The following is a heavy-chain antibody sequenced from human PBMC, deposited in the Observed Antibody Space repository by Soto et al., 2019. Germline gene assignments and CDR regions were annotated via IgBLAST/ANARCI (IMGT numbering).Heavy chain of an antibody. D-gene: IGHD4-17*01. CDR2: ISGSGGST. Sequence: GGSLRLSCAASGFTFSSYAMSWVRQAPGKGLEWVSAISGSGGSTYYADSVKGRFTISRDNSKNTLYLQMNSLRAEDTAVYYCAKDRGDYPLEYYYYYGMDVWGQGTTVTVSS. V-gene: IGHV3-23*01. CDR3: AKDRGDYPLEYYYYYGMDV. CDR1: GFTFSSYA. J-gene: IGHJ6*02.